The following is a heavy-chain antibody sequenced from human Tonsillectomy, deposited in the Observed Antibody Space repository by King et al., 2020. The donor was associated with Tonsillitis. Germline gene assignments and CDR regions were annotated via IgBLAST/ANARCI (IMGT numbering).Heavy chain of an antibody. V-gene: IGHV1-2*02. CDR3: AKDQDDYEEDY. Sequence: QLVQSGAEVKKPGASVKVSCKASGYTFTGYDIHWVRQAPGEGLEWMAWINPNSGGTNYAQKFQGRVTVSRDTSINTAYMELSGLKSDDTAVYYCAKDQDDYEEDYWGQGTLVTVSS. J-gene: IGHJ4*02. CDR1: GYTFTGYD. D-gene: IGHD4/OR15-4a*01. CDR2: INPNSGGT.